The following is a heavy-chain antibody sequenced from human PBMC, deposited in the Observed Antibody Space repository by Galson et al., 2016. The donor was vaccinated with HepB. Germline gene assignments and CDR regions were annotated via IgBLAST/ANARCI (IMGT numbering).Heavy chain of an antibody. CDR1: GWSFSGYY. D-gene: IGHD5-18*01. CDR2: MYDGGST. J-gene: IGHJ3*02. Sequence: SETLSLTCAVSGWSFSGYYWTWIRQPPGKGLAWIGSMYDGGSTYYNPSLKSRVTISVDTSENQFSLKLSSVTAADTAVYYCASGSGTAMGDAFDIWGQGTMVTVSS. V-gene: IGHV4-34*01. CDR3: ASGSGTAMGDAFDI.